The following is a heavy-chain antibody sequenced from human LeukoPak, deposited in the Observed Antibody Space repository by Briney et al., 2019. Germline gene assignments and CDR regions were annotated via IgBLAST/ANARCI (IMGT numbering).Heavy chain of an antibody. CDR2: IRQDGSQK. CDR1: GFTFSNYW. V-gene: IGHV3-7*01. Sequence: PGGSLRLSCAASGFTFSNYWMSWVRQAPGKGLEWVANIRQDGSQKYYVDSVKGRFTISRDNAKNSLYLQMNSLRAEDTAVYYCARGSGSYGSWYYFDYWGQGTLVTVSS. CDR3: ARGSGSYGSWYYFDY. J-gene: IGHJ4*02. D-gene: IGHD1-26*01.